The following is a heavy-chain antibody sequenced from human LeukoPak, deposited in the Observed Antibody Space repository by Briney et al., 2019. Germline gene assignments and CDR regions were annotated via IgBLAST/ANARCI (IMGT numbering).Heavy chain of an antibody. V-gene: IGHV3-23*01. Sequence: GGSLRLSCAASGFTFSNFAMMWVRQAPGTGLQWVSTITGYGATFYADSVRGRFTIFRDTSMHTLFLQMNSLGAEDTAVYNCAKGAAAGKVDWFDPWGQGTLVTVSS. CDR3: AKGAAAGKVDWFDP. CDR2: ITGYGAT. CDR1: GFTFSNFA. J-gene: IGHJ5*02. D-gene: IGHD6-13*01.